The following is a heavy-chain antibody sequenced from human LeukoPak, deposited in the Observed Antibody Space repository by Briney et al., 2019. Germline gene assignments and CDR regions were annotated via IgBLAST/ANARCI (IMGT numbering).Heavy chain of an antibody. J-gene: IGHJ4*02. CDR3: ATGGYGGA. CDR2: TYSSGST. D-gene: IGHD5-12*01. Sequence: PGGSLRLSCAASDFTVSSNSMSWVRQAPGKGLEWVSVTYSSGSTHYADSVKGRFTISRDSSKNTPYLQMNSLRAEDTAVYYCATGGYGGAWGQGTLVTVSS. V-gene: IGHV3-53*01. CDR1: DFTVSSNS.